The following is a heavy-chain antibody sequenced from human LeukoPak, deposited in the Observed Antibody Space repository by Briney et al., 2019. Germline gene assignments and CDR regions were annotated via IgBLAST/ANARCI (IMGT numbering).Heavy chain of an antibody. CDR1: GYTFTSYY. CDR3: ARALTNDAFDT. CDR2: INPSGGST. Sequence: ASVKVSCKASGYTFTSYYMHWVRQAPGQGLEWMGMINPSGGSTSYAQKFQGRVTMTRDTSTSTVYMELSSLRSEDTAVYYCARALTNDAFDTWGQGTMVTVSS. J-gene: IGHJ3*02. V-gene: IGHV1-46*01.